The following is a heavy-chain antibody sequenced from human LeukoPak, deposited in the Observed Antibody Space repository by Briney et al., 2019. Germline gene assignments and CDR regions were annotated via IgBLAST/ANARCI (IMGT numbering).Heavy chain of an antibody. J-gene: IGHJ6*03. Sequence: ASVKVSCKASGYTFTSYYMHWVRQAPGQGLEWMGIINPSGGSTSYAQKFQGRVTMTRDTSTSTVYMELNSLRAEDTAVYYCAKVDVPIVVVPAALRVNQAAHMDVWGKGTTVTVSS. CDR3: AKVDVPIVVVPAALRVNQAAHMDV. CDR1: GYTFTSYY. CDR2: INPSGGST. V-gene: IGHV1-46*01. D-gene: IGHD2-2*01.